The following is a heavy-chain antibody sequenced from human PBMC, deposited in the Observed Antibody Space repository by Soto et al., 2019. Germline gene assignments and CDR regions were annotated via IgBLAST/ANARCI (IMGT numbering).Heavy chain of an antibody. Sequence: SETLSLTCTVSGGSISSSSYYWGWIRQPPGKGLEWIGSIYYSGSTYYNPSLKSRVTISVDTSKNQFSRKLSSVTAADTAVYYCARPGKYYFDYWGQGTLVTVSS. CDR1: GGSISSSSYY. CDR3: ARPGKYYFDY. V-gene: IGHV4-39*01. CDR2: IYYSGST. J-gene: IGHJ4*02.